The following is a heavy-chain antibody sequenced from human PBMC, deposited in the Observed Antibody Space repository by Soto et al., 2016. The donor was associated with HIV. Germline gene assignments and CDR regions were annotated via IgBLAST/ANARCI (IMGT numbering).Heavy chain of an antibody. CDR2: INPSGGST. D-gene: IGHD2-21*02. Sequence: QVQLVQSGAEVKKPGASVKVSCKASGYTFTTYYMHWVRQAPGQGLEWMGIINPSGGSTSYAQKFQGRVTITADESTSTAYMELNSLRSEDTAVYYCARNGGGDYLFDYWGQGTLVTVSS. V-gene: IGHV1-46*01. J-gene: IGHJ4*02. CDR3: ARNGGGDYLFDY. CDR1: GYTFTTYY.